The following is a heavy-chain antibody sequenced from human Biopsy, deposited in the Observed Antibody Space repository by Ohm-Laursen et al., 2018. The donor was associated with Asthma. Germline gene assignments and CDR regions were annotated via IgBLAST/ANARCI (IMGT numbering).Heavy chain of an antibody. CDR2: ITGSGGTT. D-gene: IGHD6-19*01. Sequence: GSLRLSCTASGFTFSSSAMSWVRQAPGKGLERVSAITGSGGTTYYADSVRGRFTISRDNSNSTLFLQMDSLSAEDTAVYYCAKDFRGIAVAGDRGFDYWGQGTLVTVSS. CDR3: AKDFRGIAVAGDRGFDY. CDR1: GFTFSSSA. V-gene: IGHV3-23*01. J-gene: IGHJ4*02.